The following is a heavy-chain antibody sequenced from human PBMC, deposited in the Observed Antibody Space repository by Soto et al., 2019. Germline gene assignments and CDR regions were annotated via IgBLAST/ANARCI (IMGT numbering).Heavy chain of an antibody. D-gene: IGHD6-13*01. CDR1: GYSFTSYC. CDR3: ARVPSIAAAGFHFDY. Sequence: PGESLNIPCNVPGYSFTSYCNGCVGQRAGEGLGWTGIIYPGDSDTRYRPSFKGQDTISADKSISPAYLQWSSLKASDTAMYYCARVPSIAAAGFHFDYWGQGTLVTVSS. CDR2: IYPGDSDT. J-gene: IGHJ4*02. V-gene: IGHV5-51*01.